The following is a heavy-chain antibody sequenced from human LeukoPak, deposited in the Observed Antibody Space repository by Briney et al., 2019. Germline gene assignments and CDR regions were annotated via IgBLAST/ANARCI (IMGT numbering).Heavy chain of an antibody. CDR2: ITGSGGST. D-gene: IGHD1-26*01. CDR1: GFTFSNYG. Sequence: GGSLRLSCAASGFTFSNYGLSWVRQAPGKGLEWVSGITGSGGSTYYADSVKGRFTISRDNSKNTLYLQMNSLRAEDTAIYYCARGRELVVDAFDIWGQGTMVTVSS. V-gene: IGHV3-23*01. CDR3: ARGRELVVDAFDI. J-gene: IGHJ3*02.